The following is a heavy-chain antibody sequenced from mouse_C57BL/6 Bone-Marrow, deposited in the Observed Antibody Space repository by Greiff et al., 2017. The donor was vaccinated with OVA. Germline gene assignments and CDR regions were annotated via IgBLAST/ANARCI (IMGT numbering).Heavy chain of an antibody. CDR1: GFTFNTYA. J-gene: IGHJ3*01. CDR2: IRRKSSNYAT. CDR3: VGGRGLFAY. Sequence: EVQGVESGGGLVQPKASLKLSCAASGFTFNTYAMHWVRQAPGKGLEWVARIRRKSSNYATYYADSVKDRFTISRDDSQSMLYLQMNNLETEDAAMYYCVGGRGLFAYWGQGTLVTVSA. V-gene: IGHV10-3*01.